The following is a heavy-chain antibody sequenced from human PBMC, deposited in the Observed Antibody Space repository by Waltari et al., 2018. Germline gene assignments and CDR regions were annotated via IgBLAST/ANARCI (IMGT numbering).Heavy chain of an antibody. J-gene: IGHJ4*02. V-gene: IGHV7-4-1*02. CDR1: GYIFSNYA. CDR2: TNTNTGNP. Sequence: QVQLVQSGSELKKPGASVKVSCKASGYIFSNYAMNWVRQAPGQGLEWMGWTNTNTGNPTYAQCFTGRFVFSLDTSVSTAYLQISSLKAEDTSVYYCAKGIQLWGRGSWYFDDWGQGTLVTVSS. D-gene: IGHD5-18*01. CDR3: AKGIQLWGRGSWYFDD.